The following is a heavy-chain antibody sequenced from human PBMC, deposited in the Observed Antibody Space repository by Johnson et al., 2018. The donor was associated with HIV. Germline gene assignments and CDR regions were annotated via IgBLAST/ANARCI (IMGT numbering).Heavy chain of an antibody. V-gene: IGHV3-9*01. J-gene: IGHJ3*02. D-gene: IGHD6-13*01. CDR3: AKDKGSSSWFDAFDI. CDR1: GFTFDDYA. CDR2: ISWNSGSI. Sequence: VQLVESGGGLVQPGRSLRLSCAASGFTFDDYAMHWVRQAPGKGLEWVSCISWNSGSIGYADSVKGRFTISRDNAKNSLYLQMNSLRAEDTALYYCAKDKGSSSWFDAFDILGQGTMVTVSS.